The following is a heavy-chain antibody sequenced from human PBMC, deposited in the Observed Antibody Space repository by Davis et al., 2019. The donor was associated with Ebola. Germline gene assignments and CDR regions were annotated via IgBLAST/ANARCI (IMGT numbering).Heavy chain of an antibody. CDR2: LIPLYRTP. D-gene: IGHD5-18*01. CDR1: GGTFSNFA. V-gene: IGHV1-69*13. J-gene: IGHJ4*02. CDR3: AGRRYTYSFNFFDY. Sequence: SVKVSCKAFGGTFSNFAISWVRQAPGEGLEWMGGLIPLYRTPHYAQKFQDRVTITADESTSTVYMELNSLRSEDTAVYFCAGRRYTYSFNFFDYWGQGTLVAVSS.